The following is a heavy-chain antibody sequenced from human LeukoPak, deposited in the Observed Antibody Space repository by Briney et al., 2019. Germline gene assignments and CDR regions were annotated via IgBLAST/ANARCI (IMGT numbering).Heavy chain of an antibody. CDR2: LSWRSGSI. V-gene: IGHV3-9*01. D-gene: IGHD6-13*01. CDR3: AKDVGYSSYYFDY. CDR1: GFTFDDYA. J-gene: IGHJ4*02. Sequence: GRSLRLSCAASGFTFDDYAMHGVRQAPGKALEWVSGLSWRSGSIGYADSVKGRFTISRDNAKNSLYLQMNSLRAEDTALYYCAKDVGYSSYYFDYWGQGTLVTVSS.